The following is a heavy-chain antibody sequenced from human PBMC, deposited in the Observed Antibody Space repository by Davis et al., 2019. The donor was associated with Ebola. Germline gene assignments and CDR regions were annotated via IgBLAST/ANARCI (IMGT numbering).Heavy chain of an antibody. D-gene: IGHD3-3*01. CDR2: IWYDGSNK. V-gene: IGHV3-33*01. J-gene: IGHJ6*02. CDR1: GFTFSSYG. CDR3: ARGSNPLFGVVVGYYYGMDV. Sequence: GGSLRLSCAASGFTFSSYGMHWVRQAPGKGLEWVAVIWYDGSNKYYADSVKGRFTISRDNSKNTLYLQMNSLRAEDTAVYYCARGSNPLFGVVVGYYYGMDVWGQGTTVTVSS.